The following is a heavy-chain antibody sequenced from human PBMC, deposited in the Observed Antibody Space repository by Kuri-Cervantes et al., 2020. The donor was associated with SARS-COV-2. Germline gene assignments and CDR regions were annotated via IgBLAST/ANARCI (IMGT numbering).Heavy chain of an antibody. CDR1: GFTFSSYA. V-gene: IGHV3-30*18. J-gene: IGHJ4*02. Sequence: GESLKISCAASGFTFSSYAMHWVRQAPGKGLEWVAVISYDGSNKYYADSVKGRFTISRDNSKNTLYQQMNSLRAEDTAVYFCAKTDVGWGANFDYWGQGTLVTVSS. CDR2: ISYDGSNK. CDR3: AKTDVGWGANFDY. D-gene: IGHD1-26*01.